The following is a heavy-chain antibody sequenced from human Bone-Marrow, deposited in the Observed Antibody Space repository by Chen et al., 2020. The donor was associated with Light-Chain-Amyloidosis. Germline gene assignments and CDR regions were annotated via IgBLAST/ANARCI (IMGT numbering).Heavy chain of an antibody. CDR3: TREASSDDGFDF. Sequence: EVQLVESGGGLVQPGGSLRLSCAASGFTLSSHWMHWVRQGPGKGLVWVARINYDGSSLNYADSVRGRFVISRDNAKSTLYLQMNSLGVDDTAFYYCTREASSDDGFDFWGQGTVVTVSS. V-gene: IGHV3-74*01. CDR1: GFTLSSHW. D-gene: IGHD6-19*01. CDR2: INYDGSSL. J-gene: IGHJ3*01.